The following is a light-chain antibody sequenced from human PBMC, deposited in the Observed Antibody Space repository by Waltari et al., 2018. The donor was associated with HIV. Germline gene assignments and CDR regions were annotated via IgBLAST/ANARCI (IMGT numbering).Light chain of an antibody. CDR2: DDD. Sequence: HSVLTQPPSVSAAPGQKVTIPCSGSTSITGTRPDSWYPQLPGTAPRLLIYDDDKRPSGIPDRFSASKSATSATLDITGLQTGDEADYYCGTWDDGLSDSWLFGGGTKLTVL. CDR3: GTWDDGLSDSWL. CDR1: TSITGTRP. V-gene: IGLV1-51*01. J-gene: IGLJ2*01.